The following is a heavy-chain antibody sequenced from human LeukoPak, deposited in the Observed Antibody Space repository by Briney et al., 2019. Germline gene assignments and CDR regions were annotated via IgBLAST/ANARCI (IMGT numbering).Heavy chain of an antibody. J-gene: IGHJ2*01. V-gene: IGHV4-34*01. Sequence: SETLSLTCAVYGGSFSGYYWSWIRQPPGKGLEWIGEINHSGSTNYNPSLKSRVTISVDTSMNQFSLKLSSVTAADTAVYYCARVRSSGWLLYWYFDLWGRGTLVTVSS. D-gene: IGHD6-19*01. CDR3: ARVRSSGWLLYWYFDL. CDR2: INHSGST. CDR1: GGSFSGYY.